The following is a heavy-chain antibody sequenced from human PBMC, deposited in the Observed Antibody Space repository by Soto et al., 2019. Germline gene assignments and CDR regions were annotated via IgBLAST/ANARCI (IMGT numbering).Heavy chain of an antibody. CDR2: IDWDDDK. J-gene: IGHJ6*02. CDR1: GFSLSTSGMC. V-gene: IGHV2-70*01. Sequence: SGPTLVNPTQTLTLTCTFSGFSLSTSGMCVSWIRQPPGKALEWLALIDWDDDKYYSTSLKTRLTISKDTSKNQVVLTMTNMDPVDTATYYCARSSGYCSSTSCHSSGMDVWGQGTTVTGSS. CDR3: ARSSGYCSSTSCHSSGMDV. D-gene: IGHD2-2*01.